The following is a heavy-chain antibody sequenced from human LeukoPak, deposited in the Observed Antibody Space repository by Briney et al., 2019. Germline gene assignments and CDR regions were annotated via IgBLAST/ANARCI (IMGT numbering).Heavy chain of an antibody. CDR1: GYTFTGYY. V-gene: IGHV1-46*01. CDR2: ISPSGGST. J-gene: IGHJ4*02. D-gene: IGHD5-12*01. CDR3: ARDYSGYDSSIFDY. Sequence: GASVKVSCKASGYTFTGYYMHWVRQAPGQGPEWMGVISPSGGSTTYAQKFQGRVTLTRDMSTSTAYMELSRLRSDDTAVYYCARDYSGYDSSIFDYWGQGTLVTVSS.